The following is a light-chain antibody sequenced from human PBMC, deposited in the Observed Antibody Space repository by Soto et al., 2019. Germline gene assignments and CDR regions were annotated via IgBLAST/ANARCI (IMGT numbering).Light chain of an antibody. Sequence: EIVMTQSPATLSVSPGERATLSCRASQSVSSNLAWYQQKPGQAPRLLLYGVFTRSTGIPARISGSGSETEFTLTITSLQSEDCALYYCQQYNNCPRTVGPGTKVDFK. CDR2: GVF. CDR3: QQYNNCPRT. V-gene: IGKV3D-15*01. CDR1: QSVSSN. J-gene: IGKJ3*01.